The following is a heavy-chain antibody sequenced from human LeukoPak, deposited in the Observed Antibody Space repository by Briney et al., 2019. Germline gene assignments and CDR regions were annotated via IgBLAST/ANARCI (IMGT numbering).Heavy chain of an antibody. CDR2: ISGSGVNT. V-gene: IGHV3-23*01. CDR3: AKDHYGSGTCGNFGY. CDR1: GFTFNNYA. J-gene: IGHJ4*02. Sequence: GGSLRLSCAASGFTFNNYAMSWVRQAPGKGLEWVSAISGSGVNTYYADSVKGRFTISRDNSKNTLYLQMNSLRAEDTAVYYCAKDHYGSGTCGNFGYWGQGTLVTVSS. D-gene: IGHD3-10*01.